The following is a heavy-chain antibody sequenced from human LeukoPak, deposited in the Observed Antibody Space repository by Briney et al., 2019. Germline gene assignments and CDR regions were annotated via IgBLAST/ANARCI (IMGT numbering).Heavy chain of an antibody. CDR2: IYYSGST. CDR3: ALTGYSSSWYPSDAFDI. D-gene: IGHD6-13*01. CDR1: GGSISSYY. Sequence: EXLSLTCTVSGGSISSYYWSWIRQPPGKGLEWIGYIYYSGSTNYNPSLKSRVTISVDTSKNQFSLKLSSVTAADTAVYYCALTGYSSSWYPSDAFDIWGQGTMVTVSS. V-gene: IGHV4-59*01. J-gene: IGHJ3*02.